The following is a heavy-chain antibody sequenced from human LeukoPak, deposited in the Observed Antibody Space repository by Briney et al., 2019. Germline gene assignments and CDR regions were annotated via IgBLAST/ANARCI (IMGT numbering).Heavy chain of an antibody. D-gene: IGHD5-12*01. Sequence: GGSLRLSCAASGFTFSSYSMNWVRQAPGKGLEWVSSSSSSSSYIYYADSVKGRFTISRDNAKNSLYLQMNSLRAEDTAVYYCARDRGYGGYEEAGYWGQGTLVTVSS. V-gene: IGHV3-21*01. CDR3: ARDRGYGGYEEAGY. J-gene: IGHJ4*02. CDR1: GFTFSSYS. CDR2: SSSSSSYI.